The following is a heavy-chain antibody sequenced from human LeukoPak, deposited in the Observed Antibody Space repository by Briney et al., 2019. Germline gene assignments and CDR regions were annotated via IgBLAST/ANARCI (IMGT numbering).Heavy chain of an antibody. CDR3: AREDPWSGYYGMDV. Sequence: PGGSLRLSCAASGFTFSGYAMHWVRQAPGKGLEWVVVISYDGSNKYYADSAKGRFTISRDNSKNTLYVQMNSLRAEDTAVYYCAREDPWSGYYGMDVWGQGTTVTVSS. CDR2: ISYDGSNK. J-gene: IGHJ6*02. V-gene: IGHV3-30-3*01. CDR1: GFTFSGYA. D-gene: IGHD3-10*02.